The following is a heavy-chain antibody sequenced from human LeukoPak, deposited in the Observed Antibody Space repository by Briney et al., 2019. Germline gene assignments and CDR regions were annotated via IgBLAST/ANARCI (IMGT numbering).Heavy chain of an antibody. V-gene: IGHV3-11*01. D-gene: IGHD6-6*01. CDR1: GFTFSDYY. CDR2: ISSSGSTI. Sequence: GGSLRLSCAASGFTFSDYYMSWIRQAPGRGLEWVSYISSSGSTIYYAASVKGRFTISRDNTKNSLYLQMNSLRAEDTAVYYCARDPGGYYSSFYFDYWGQGTLVTVSS. J-gene: IGHJ4*02. CDR3: ARDPGGYYSSFYFDY.